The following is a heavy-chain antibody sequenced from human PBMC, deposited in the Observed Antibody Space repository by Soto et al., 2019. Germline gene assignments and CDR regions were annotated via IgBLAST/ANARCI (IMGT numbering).Heavy chain of an antibody. Sequence: GSLRLSCAASGFTFSSYAMSWVRQAPGKGLEWVSAISGSGGSTYYADSVKGRFTISRDNSKNTLYLQMNSLRAEDTAVYYCAKDQGSYYAFGADYWGQGTLVTVSS. D-gene: IGHD1-26*01. J-gene: IGHJ4*02. CDR2: ISGSGGST. CDR3: AKDQGSYYAFGADY. V-gene: IGHV3-23*01. CDR1: GFTFSSYA.